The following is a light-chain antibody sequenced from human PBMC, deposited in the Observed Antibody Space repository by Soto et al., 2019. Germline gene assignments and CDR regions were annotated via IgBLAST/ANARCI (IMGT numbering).Light chain of an antibody. Sequence: QSALTQPASVSGSPGQSITISCIGTSSDIGPYNYVSWYQQHPDKAPKLILYEVTNRPSGASDRFSGSKSGNAAFLTISGLQAEDEADYYCSSYSSSATPYVFGPGTKVT. CDR1: SSDIGPYNY. J-gene: IGLJ1*01. CDR2: EVT. CDR3: SSYSSSATPYV. V-gene: IGLV2-14*01.